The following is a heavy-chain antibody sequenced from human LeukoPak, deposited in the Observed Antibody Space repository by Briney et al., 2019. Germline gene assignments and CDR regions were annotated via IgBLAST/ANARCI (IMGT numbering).Heavy chain of an antibody. CDR2: IYYSGST. J-gene: IGHJ3*02. Sequence: SETLSLTCTVSGGSISSGGYYWSWIRQPPGKGLEWIGYIYYSGSTNYNPSLKSRVTISVDTSKNQFSLKLSSVTAADTAVYYCASHIGFLDAFDIWGQGTMVTVSS. CDR1: GGSISSGGYY. D-gene: IGHD5-12*01. V-gene: IGHV4-61*08. CDR3: ASHIGFLDAFDI.